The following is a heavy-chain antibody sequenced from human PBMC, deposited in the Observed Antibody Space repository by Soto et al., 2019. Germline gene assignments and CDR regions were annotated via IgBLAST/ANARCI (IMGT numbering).Heavy chain of an antibody. CDR2: IKQDGSER. J-gene: IGHJ4*02. V-gene: IGHV3-7*01. CDR1: GFTFSTYW. Sequence: GGSLRLSCAASGFTFSTYWMSWVRQAPGKGLEWVANIKQDGSERYYVDSVKGRFTISRDNARNSLHLQMSSLRAEDTAVYYCATDSGTSDYWGQGTLVTVSS. D-gene: IGHD1-1*01. CDR3: ATDSGTSDY.